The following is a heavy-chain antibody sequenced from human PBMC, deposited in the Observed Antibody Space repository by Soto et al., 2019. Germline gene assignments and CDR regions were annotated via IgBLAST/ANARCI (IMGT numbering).Heavy chain of an antibody. CDR2: STSKSTTI. D-gene: IGHD1-1*01. CDR1: GFTFTSYS. CDR3: ARERDNSAVDF. Sequence: GGSLRLSCAASGFTFTSYSMNWVRQAPGQGLEWVSYSTSKSTTIKYADSVKGRFTVSRDDAKNSLYLQMNSLRVDDTAVYYCARERDNSAVDFWGQGTLVTVSS. V-gene: IGHV3-48*04. J-gene: IGHJ4*02.